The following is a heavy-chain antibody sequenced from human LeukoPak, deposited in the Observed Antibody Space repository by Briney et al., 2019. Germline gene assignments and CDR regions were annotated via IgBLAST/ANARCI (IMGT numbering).Heavy chain of an antibody. Sequence: QPGGSLRLSCAASGFTFSSYEMNWVRQAPGKGLEWVANINQGGRDTNYVDSVKGRFTIPRHNAKNSLYLQMNSLRVEDTAVYYCARVSSSWHYFDYWGQGTLVTVSS. V-gene: IGHV3-7*01. D-gene: IGHD6-13*01. J-gene: IGHJ4*02. CDR2: INQGGRDT. CDR1: GFTFSSYE. CDR3: ARVSSSWHYFDY.